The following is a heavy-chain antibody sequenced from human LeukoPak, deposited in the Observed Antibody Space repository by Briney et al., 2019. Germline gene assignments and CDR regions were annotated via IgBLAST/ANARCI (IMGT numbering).Heavy chain of an antibody. V-gene: IGHV3-13*01. D-gene: IGHD5-18*01. Sequence: PGGSLRLSCAASGFTFSTYDMHWVRQVTGKGLEWVSAIGTGDDTYYLGSVKGRFTISRDNSKNTLYLQMNSLRAEDTAVYYCARDMGIQLWLSYWGQGTLVTVSS. CDR2: IGTGDDT. CDR1: GFTFSTYD. CDR3: ARDMGIQLWLSY. J-gene: IGHJ4*02.